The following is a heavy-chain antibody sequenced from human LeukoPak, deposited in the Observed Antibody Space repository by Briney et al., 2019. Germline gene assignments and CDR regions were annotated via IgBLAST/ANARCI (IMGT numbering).Heavy chain of an antibody. Sequence: PGGSLRLSCAVSGITRSNYGMSWVRQAPGEGLEWVSAISGSGGTTYYPNSVKGRFTISRDNSKNTLYLQMNSLRAEDTAVYYCAKDSQVISTYYFDYWGQGTLVTVSS. CDR3: AKDSQVISTYYFDY. D-gene: IGHD2-21*01. J-gene: IGHJ4*02. CDR1: GITRSNYG. CDR2: ISGSGGTT. V-gene: IGHV3-23*01.